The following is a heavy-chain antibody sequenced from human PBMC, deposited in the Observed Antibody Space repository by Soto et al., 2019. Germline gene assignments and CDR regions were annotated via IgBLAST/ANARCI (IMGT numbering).Heavy chain of an antibody. Sequence: ASVKVSCKGSGYTFGRDGMHWVRQAPGQGLEWLAWINAINGDTKYSQRFQGRLTVSRDTSANTLYLQMSSLRVEDSAVYYCARGSTDAYPGSRIFDFWGRGTLVTVSS. D-gene: IGHD3-10*01. CDR1: GYTFGRDG. CDR3: ARGSTDAYPGSRIFDF. V-gene: IGHV1-3*01. CDR2: INAINGDT. J-gene: IGHJ4*02.